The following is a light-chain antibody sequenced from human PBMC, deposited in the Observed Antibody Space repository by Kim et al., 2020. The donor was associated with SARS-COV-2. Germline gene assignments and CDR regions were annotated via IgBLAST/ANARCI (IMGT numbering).Light chain of an antibody. CDR1: QSVNRH. CDR2: TAS. CDR3: QQYDSYST. Sequence: DIQMTQSPSTLSASVGDRVTITCRASQSVNRHLAWYQQKPGKAPNLLIYTASTLQSGVPSRFSGSGSGTEFTLTISSLQPDDFATYYCQQYDSYSTFGQGTKVEIK. V-gene: IGKV1-5*01. J-gene: IGKJ1*01.